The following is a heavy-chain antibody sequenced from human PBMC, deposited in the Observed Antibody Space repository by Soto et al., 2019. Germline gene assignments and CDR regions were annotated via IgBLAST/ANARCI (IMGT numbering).Heavy chain of an antibody. V-gene: IGHV1-18*01. CDR1: GYTFTSYG. Sequence: GASVKVSCKASGYTFTSYGISWVRQAPGQGLEWMGWISAYNGNTNYAQKLQGRVTMTTDTSTSTAYMELRSLRSDDTAVYYCAGGGIWYGSGPGYGMDVWGQGTTVTVSS. CDR3: AGGGIWYGSGPGYGMDV. D-gene: IGHD3-10*01. J-gene: IGHJ6*02. CDR2: ISAYNGNT.